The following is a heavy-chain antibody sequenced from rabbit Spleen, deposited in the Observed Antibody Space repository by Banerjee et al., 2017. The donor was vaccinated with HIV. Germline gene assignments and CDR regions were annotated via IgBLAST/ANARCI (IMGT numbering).Heavy chain of an antibody. CDR3: GRASDAGYAGYGYGFNL. D-gene: IGHD7-1*01. CDR1: GFDLSSYYY. J-gene: IGHJ4*01. Sequence: QSLEESGGGLVKPEGSLTLTCKASGFDLSSYYYMYWVRQAPGKGLEWIGCIYTGGSGGVYYASWTKGRFTISKTSSTTVTLQMTSLTAADTATYFCGRASDAGYAGYGYGFNLWGPGTLVTVS. CDR2: IYTGGSGGV. V-gene: IGHV1S40*01.